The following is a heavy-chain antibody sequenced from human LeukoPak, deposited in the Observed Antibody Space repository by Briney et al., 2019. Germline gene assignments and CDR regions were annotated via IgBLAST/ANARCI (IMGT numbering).Heavy chain of an antibody. CDR3: AKSGYNGHDRPH. CDR1: GFTFSTYA. Sequence: PGGSLRLSCATSGFTFSTYAMSWVRQAPGKGLEWVSAISSSGSRTYYADSVRGRFTISRDNSKNTLYLQMNSLTADDTAVYYCAKSGYNGHDRPHWGLGTLVTVSS. CDR2: ISSSGSRT. D-gene: IGHD5-12*01. V-gene: IGHV3-23*01. J-gene: IGHJ4*02.